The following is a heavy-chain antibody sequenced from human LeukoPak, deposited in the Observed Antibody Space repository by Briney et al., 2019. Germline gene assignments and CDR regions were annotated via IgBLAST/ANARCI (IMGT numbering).Heavy chain of an antibody. CDR2: IYGGGSA. V-gene: IGHV3-53*01. J-gene: IGHJ6*02. Sequence: PGGSLRLSCAASGFTVNNNYMSWVRKAPGKGLEWVSVIYGGGSAYYPDSVKGRFTISRDNSNNTLYRQMNNVRDVDTGVYYCARERGETWYYYYAMDVWGQGTTVTVSS. CDR3: ARERGETWYYYYAMDV. CDR1: GFTVNNNY. D-gene: IGHD5-24*01.